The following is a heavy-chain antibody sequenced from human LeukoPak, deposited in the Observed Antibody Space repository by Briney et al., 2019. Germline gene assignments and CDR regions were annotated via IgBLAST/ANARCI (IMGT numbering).Heavy chain of an antibody. J-gene: IGHJ4*02. CDR2: ISSNGGST. CDR1: GFTSSWYA. V-gene: IGHV3-64D*09. D-gene: IGHD6-19*01. Sequence: GGSLRLSCSASGFTSSWYAMHWVRQAPEKGLEYVSTISSNGGSTYYADSVKGRFTISRDNSKNTLYLQMSSLRAEDTAVYYCVKGRSGWYEGYFDYWGQGTLVTVSS. CDR3: VKGRSGWYEGYFDY.